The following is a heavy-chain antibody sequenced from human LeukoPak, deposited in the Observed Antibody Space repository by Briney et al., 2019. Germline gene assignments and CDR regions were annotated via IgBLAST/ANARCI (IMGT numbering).Heavy chain of an antibody. CDR1: GGSISSGGSY. J-gene: IGHJ6*02. Sequence: PSQTLSLTCTVSGGSISSGGSYWSWIRQHPGKGLEWIGYIYYSGSTYYNPSLKSRVTISVDTSKNQFSLKLSSVTAADTAVYYCGMGGSGPSSDYYYGMDVWGQGTTVTVSS. CDR3: GMGGSGPSSDYYYGMDV. V-gene: IGHV4-31*03. D-gene: IGHD3-10*01. CDR2: IYYSGST.